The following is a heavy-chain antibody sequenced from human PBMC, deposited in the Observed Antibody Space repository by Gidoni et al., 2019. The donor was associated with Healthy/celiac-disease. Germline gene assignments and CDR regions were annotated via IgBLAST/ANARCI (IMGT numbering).Heavy chain of an antibody. D-gene: IGHD3-9*01. J-gene: IGHJ4*02. CDR3: ARGPGYYFDY. Sequence: QLQLQESGPGLVNPSETHSLTCTVSGGSISSSSYHWGWIRQPPGKGLEWIGSIYYSGSTYYNPSLKSRVTISVDTSKNQFSLKLSSVTAADTAVYYCARGPGYYFDYWGQGTLVTVSS. V-gene: IGHV4-39*01. CDR2: IYYSGST. CDR1: GGSISSSSYH.